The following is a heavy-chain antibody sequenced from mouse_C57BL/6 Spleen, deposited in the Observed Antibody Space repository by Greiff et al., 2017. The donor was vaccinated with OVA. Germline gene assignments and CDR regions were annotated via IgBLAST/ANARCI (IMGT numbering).Heavy chain of an antibody. CDR2: INPGSGGT. Sequence: VQLQQSGAELVRPGTSVKVSCKASGYAFTNYLIEWVKQRPGQGLEWIGVINPGSGGTNYNEKFKGKATLTADKSSSTAYMQLSSLTSEDSAVYCCARSGLRRGYLDVWGTGTTVTVSS. D-gene: IGHD2-2*01. V-gene: IGHV1-54*01. CDR1: GYAFTNYL. J-gene: IGHJ1*03. CDR3: ARSGLRRGYLDV.